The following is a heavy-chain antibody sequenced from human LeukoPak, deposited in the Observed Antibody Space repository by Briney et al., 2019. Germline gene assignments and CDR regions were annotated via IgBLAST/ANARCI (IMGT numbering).Heavy chain of an antibody. D-gene: IGHD3-22*01. V-gene: IGHV3-30*18. J-gene: IGHJ4*02. CDR2: ISYDGSNK. CDR1: GFTFSSYG. Sequence: GGSLRLSCAASGFTFSSYGMHWVRQAPGKGLEWVAVISYDGSNKYYAESVKGRFTISRDNSKNTLYLQMNSLRAEATAVYYCAKAGYDSSGYYSDYWGQGTLVTVSS. CDR3: AKAGYDSSGYYSDY.